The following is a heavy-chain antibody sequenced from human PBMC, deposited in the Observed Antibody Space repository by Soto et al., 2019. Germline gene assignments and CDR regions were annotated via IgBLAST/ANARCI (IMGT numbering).Heavy chain of an antibody. CDR1: GYTFTSYG. D-gene: IGHD4-17*01. J-gene: IGHJ5*02. CDR2: ISAYNGNT. CDR3: ARGGDDYGDPHANQNWFDP. V-gene: IGHV1-18*01. Sequence: ASVKVSCKASGYTFTSYGISWVRQAPGQGLEWMGWISAYNGNTNYAQKLQGRVTMTTDTSTSTAYMELRSLRSDDTAVYYCARGGDDYGDPHANQNWFDPWGQGTLVTVSS.